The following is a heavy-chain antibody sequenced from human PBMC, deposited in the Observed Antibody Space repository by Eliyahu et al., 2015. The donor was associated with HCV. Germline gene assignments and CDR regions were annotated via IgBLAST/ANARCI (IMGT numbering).Heavy chain of an antibody. CDR2: ISHDGSNK. J-gene: IGHJ5*02. V-gene: IGHV3-30-3*01. D-gene: IGHD6-19*01. Sequence: QVQLVEFGGGVVQPGKSPRLSCVTSGFSFSGYPMHWVRQAPGKGLEWVAIISHDGSNKNYADSVKGRFTISRDNYKNTLYLQMDSLRAEDTAVYYCARGDSSGWYQASFDPWGQGTLVTVSS. CDR1: GFSFSGYP. CDR3: ARGDSSGWYQASFDP.